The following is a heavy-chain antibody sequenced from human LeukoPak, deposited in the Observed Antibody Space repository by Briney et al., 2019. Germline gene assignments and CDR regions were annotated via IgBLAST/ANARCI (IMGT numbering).Heavy chain of an antibody. J-gene: IGHJ4*02. CDR2: INHSGGT. D-gene: IGHD6-19*01. CDR1: GGSFSGYY. Sequence: SETLSLTCAVYGGSFSGYYWSWIRQPPGKGLEWIGEINHSGGTNYNPSLKSRVTISVGTSKNQFSLKLSSVTAADTAVYYCARTGYSSGWLDYWGQGTLVTVSS. CDR3: ARTGYSSGWLDY. V-gene: IGHV4-34*01.